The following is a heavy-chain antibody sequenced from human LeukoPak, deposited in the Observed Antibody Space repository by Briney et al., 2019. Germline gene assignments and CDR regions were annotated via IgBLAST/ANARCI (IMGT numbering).Heavy chain of an antibody. D-gene: IGHD5-24*01. CDR2: ISGSGDST. V-gene: IGHV3-23*01. CDR1: GFTFSSYA. Sequence: GGPLRLSCAASGFTFSSYAMSWVRQAPGKGLEWVSAISGSGDSTYYADSVKGRFTISRDNSKNTLYLQMNSLRAEGTAVYYCAKDRRDGYNYYYWGQGTLVTVSS. J-gene: IGHJ4*02. CDR3: AKDRRDGYNYYY.